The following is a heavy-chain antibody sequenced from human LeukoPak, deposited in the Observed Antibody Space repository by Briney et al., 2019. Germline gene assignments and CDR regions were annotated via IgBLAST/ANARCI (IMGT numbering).Heavy chain of an antibody. CDR2: IIPIFGTA. J-gene: IGHJ4*02. Sequence: SVKVSCKASGGTFSSYAISWVRQAPGQGLEWMGGIIPIFGTANYAQKFQGRVTITADESTSTAYMELSSLRSEDTAVYYCARVGVSQLAFDYWGQGTLVTVSS. V-gene: IGHV1-69*13. CDR1: GGTFSSYA. D-gene: IGHD2-2*01. CDR3: ARVGVSQLAFDY.